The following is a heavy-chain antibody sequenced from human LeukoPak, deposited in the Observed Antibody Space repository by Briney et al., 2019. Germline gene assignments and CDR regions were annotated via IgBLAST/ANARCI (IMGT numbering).Heavy chain of an antibody. CDR2: ISGSGGST. J-gene: IGHJ5*02. CDR1: GFTVSSNY. CDR3: AKDPGGLVGRFNWFDP. V-gene: IGHV3-23*01. D-gene: IGHD3/OR15-3a*01. Sequence: PGGSLRLSCAASGFTVSSNYMSWVRQAPGKGLEWVSAISGSGGSTYYADSVKGRFTISRDNSKNTLYLQMNSLRAEDTAVYYCAKDPGGLVGRFNWFDPWGQGTLVTVSS.